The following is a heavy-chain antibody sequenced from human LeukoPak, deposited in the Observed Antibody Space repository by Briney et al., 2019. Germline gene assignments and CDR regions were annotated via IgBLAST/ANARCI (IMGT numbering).Heavy chain of an antibody. D-gene: IGHD3-10*01. Sequence: GGSLRLSCAASGFTFGSSAMSWVRQAPGKGLEWVSAIHDSGYNTYYADSVKGRFTISRDNSKNTLYLQMNSLRAEDTALYYCAKPLGAINTWFKFDYWGQGTLVTVSS. V-gene: IGHV3-23*01. J-gene: IGHJ4*02. CDR1: GFTFGSSA. CDR2: IHDSGYNT. CDR3: AKPLGAINTWFKFDY.